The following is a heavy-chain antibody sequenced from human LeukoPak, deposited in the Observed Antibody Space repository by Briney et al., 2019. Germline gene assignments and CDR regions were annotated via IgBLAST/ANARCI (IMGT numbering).Heavy chain of an antibody. V-gene: IGHV3-74*01. D-gene: IGHD6-13*01. CDR2: ISGDGSST. CDR1: GFTFGSYW. CDR3: VGTAAGRGYGSY. Sequence: GGSLRLSCAASGFTFGSYWMHWVRQAPGKGLVWVSRISGDGSSTTYADSVKGRFTISRDNAKNTLYLQVNILRAEDTAVYYCVGTAAGRGYGSYWGQGTLVTVSS. J-gene: IGHJ4*02.